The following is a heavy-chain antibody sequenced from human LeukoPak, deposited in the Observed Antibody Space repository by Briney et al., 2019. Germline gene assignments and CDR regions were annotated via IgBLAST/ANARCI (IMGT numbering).Heavy chain of an antibody. CDR3: ARDTAAAFDL. V-gene: IGHV1-46*01. CDR2: INPSGGST. D-gene: IGHD6-13*01. J-gene: IGHJ2*01. CDR1: GYTFTSYY. Sequence: ASVKVSCKASGYTFTSYYMHWVRQAPGQGLEWMGIINPSGGSTSYAQRFQGRVTMTRDMSTSTVYMGLSSLRSEDTAVYYCARDTAAAFDLWGRGTLVTVSS.